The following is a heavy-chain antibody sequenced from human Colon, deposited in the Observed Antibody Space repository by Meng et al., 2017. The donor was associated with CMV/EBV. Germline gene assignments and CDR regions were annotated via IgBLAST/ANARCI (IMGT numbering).Heavy chain of an antibody. V-gene: IGHV3-30*02. CDR1: GFTFSSYG. D-gene: IGHD5-24*01. CDR3: AKVGDGYVDYGSIDS. CDR2: IRYDSAYK. J-gene: IGHJ4*02. Sequence: LSLTCAASGFTFSSYGMHWVRQAPGKGLEWVTYIRYDSAYKYSADSVQGRFTISRDNSKNMLYLQMNSLRPEDTAMYYCAKVGDGYVDYGSIDSWGQGTMVTVSS.